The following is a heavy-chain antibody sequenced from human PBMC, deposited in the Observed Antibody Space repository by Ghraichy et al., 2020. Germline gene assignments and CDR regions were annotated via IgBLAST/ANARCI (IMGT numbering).Heavy chain of an antibody. CDR2: IYYSGST. Sequence: SETLSLTCTVSGGSISSSSYYWGWIRQPPGKGLEWIGSIYYSGSTYYNPSLKSRVTISVDTSKNQFSLKLSSVTAADTAVYYCARDRGAYDFWSGHPTEGGYDAFDIWGQGTMVTVSS. CDR1: GGSISSSSYY. V-gene: IGHV4-39*07. CDR3: ARDRGAYDFWSGHPTEGGYDAFDI. D-gene: IGHD3-3*01. J-gene: IGHJ3*02.